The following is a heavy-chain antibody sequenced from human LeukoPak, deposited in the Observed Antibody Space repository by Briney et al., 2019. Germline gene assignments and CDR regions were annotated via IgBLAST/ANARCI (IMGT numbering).Heavy chain of an antibody. V-gene: IGHV1-3*01. CDR1: GYTFTSYA. D-gene: IGHD5-12*01. CDR3: ARGRKRLRLDAFDI. CDR2: INAGNGNT. Sequence: GASVKVSCKASGYTFTSYAIHWVRQAPGQRLEWMGWINAGNGNTQYSQKFQGRVTITADESTSTAYMELSSLRSEDTAVYYCARGRKRLRLDAFDIWGRGTTVTVSS. J-gene: IGHJ3*02.